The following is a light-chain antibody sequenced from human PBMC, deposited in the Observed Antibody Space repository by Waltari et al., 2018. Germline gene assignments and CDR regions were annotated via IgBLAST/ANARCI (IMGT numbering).Light chain of an antibody. V-gene: IGLV2-23*01. J-gene: IGLJ2*01. CDR3: CSSAGRSTL. CDR1: TIDVGNYNL. Sequence: QSALTQPASVSRSPGQPITISCPGTTIDVGNYNLVPWYQQHPGKAPKLLIYESSRRPSGISNRFSGSTSGNTASLTISGLQAEDEADYYCCSSAGRSTLFGGGTKLTLL. CDR2: ESS.